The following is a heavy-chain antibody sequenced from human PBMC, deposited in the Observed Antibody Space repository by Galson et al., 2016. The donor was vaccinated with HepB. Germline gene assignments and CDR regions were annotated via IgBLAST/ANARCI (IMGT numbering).Heavy chain of an antibody. CDR3: VRGSRSSSWYLVDPYNWFDP. Sequence: SCKASGYTFTGYFIHWVRQAPGQGLEWMGWIKPNSGGTNYGQKFQGRVTMTRDTSISAAYMELSRLRSDDTAVYCCVRGSRSSSWYLVDPYNWFDPWGQGTLVTVSS. D-gene: IGHD6-13*01. CDR1: GYTFTGYF. V-gene: IGHV1-2*02. J-gene: IGHJ5*02. CDR2: IKPNSGGT.